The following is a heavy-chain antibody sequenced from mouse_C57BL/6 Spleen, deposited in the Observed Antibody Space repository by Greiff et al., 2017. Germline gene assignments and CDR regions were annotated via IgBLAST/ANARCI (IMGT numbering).Heavy chain of an antibody. CDR2: INPYNGGT. Sequence: VQLKQSGPVLVKPGASVKMSCKASGYTFTDYYMNWVKQSHGKSLEWIGVINPYNGGTSYNQKFKGKATLTVDKSSSTAYMELNSLTSEDSAVYYCARKEDYDGDYAMDYWGQGTSVTVSS. J-gene: IGHJ4*01. CDR3: ARKEDYDGDYAMDY. V-gene: IGHV1-19*01. CDR1: GYTFTDYY. D-gene: IGHD2-4*01.